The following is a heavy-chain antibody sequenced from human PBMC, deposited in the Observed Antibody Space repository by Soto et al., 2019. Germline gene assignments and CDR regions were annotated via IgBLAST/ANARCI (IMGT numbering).Heavy chain of an antibody. D-gene: IGHD4-17*01. CDR2: IFETDDAT. Sequence: EVQLLESGGGLVQPGGSLRLYCAASGFNFDNYPMGWVRQAPGKGLQWVSSIFETDDATVYTDSVQGRFFISRDNSKYTLYLQMTNLRVEDTAVYHCTRYGGPTQPHYLDHWGQGILVTVSS. CDR3: TRYGGPTQPHYLDH. CDR1: GFNFDNYP. V-gene: IGHV3-23*01. J-gene: IGHJ4*02.